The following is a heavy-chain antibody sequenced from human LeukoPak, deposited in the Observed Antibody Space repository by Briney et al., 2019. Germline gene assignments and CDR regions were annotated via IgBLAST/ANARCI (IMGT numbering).Heavy chain of an antibody. V-gene: IGHV6-1*01. CDR1: GDSVSSNSAT. D-gene: IGHD6-19*01. CDR3: ARAGYTSGWYARTFDY. Sequence: SQTLSLTCAISGDSVSSNSATWNWMRQSPSRGLEWLGRTYYRSKWYNDYAVSVKSRITINPDTAKNQFSLLLNSVIPQDTAVYYCARAGYTSGWYARTFDYWGLGTLVTVSS. J-gene: IGHJ4*02. CDR2: TYYRSKWYN.